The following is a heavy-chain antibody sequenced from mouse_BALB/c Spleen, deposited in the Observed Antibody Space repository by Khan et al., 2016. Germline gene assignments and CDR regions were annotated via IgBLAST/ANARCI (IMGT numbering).Heavy chain of an antibody. Sequence: EVQLQESGPSLVKPSQTLSLTCSVTGDSITSGYWNWIRKFPGNKLEYMGYISYSGSTYYNPSLKSRISITRDTSKNQYYLQLNSVTTEDTATYYYARYYSHIYWYFDVWGAGTTVTVSS. CDR3: ARYYSHIYWYFDV. CDR2: ISYSGST. D-gene: IGHD2-12*01. V-gene: IGHV3-8*02. CDR1: GDSITSGY. J-gene: IGHJ1*01.